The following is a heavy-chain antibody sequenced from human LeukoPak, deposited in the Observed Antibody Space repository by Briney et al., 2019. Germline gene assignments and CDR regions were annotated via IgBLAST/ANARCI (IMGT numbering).Heavy chain of an antibody. J-gene: IGHJ6*03. V-gene: IGHV1-46*01. Sequence: ASVKVSCKASGYTFTSYYMHWVRQAPGQGLEWMGIINPSGGSTSYAQKFQGRVTMTRDMSTSTDYMELSSLRSEDTAVYYCASAKIAAAGTDYYYYYMDVWGKGTTVTISS. D-gene: IGHD6-13*01. CDR1: GYTFTSYY. CDR3: ASAKIAAAGTDYYYYYMDV. CDR2: INPSGGST.